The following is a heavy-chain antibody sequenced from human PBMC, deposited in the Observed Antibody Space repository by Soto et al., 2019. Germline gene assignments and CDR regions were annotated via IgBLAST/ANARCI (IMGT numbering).Heavy chain of an antibody. D-gene: IGHD2-21*01. CDR2: MNPNSGNT. Sequence: ASVTVSCQASGYTFTSYDINWVRQATGQGLEWMGWMNPNSGNTGYAQKFQGRVTMTRNTSISTAYMGLSSLRSEDTAVYYCARKRRYSWGYYYYMDVWGKGTTVTVSS. J-gene: IGHJ6*03. V-gene: IGHV1-8*01. CDR3: ARKRRYSWGYYYYMDV. CDR1: GYTFTSYD.